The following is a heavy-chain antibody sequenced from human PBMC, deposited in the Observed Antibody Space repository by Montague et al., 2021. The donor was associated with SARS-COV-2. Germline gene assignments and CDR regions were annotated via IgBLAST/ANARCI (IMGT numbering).Heavy chain of an antibody. D-gene: IGHD3-22*01. Sequence: TLSLTCTVSGGSISSGGYYWSRIRQHPGKGLEWIGYIYYSGGTYYNPSLKSRVTISVDTSKNQFSLKMSSVTAADTAVYYCARSPEPMIILIITSLNWYFDLWGRGTLVTVSS. V-gene: IGHV4-31*03. CDR3: ARSPEPMIILIITSLNWYFDL. CDR2: IYYSGGT. J-gene: IGHJ2*01. CDR1: GGSISSGGYY.